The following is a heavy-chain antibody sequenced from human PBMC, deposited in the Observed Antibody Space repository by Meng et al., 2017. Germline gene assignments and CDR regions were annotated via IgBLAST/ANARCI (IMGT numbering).Heavy chain of an antibody. Sequence: VQLRAEVKKLGVIVAGACMVSGSDITTTGIGWLRQAYGQGIEWMGCTSASNGNTNYAEKIPGRVTMTKDTSTSTAYMELRSLRSDDTAVYYCARVRVYCSGGSCYRGMYFQHWGQGTLVTVSS. D-gene: IGHD2-15*01. CDR1: GSDITTTG. CDR3: ARVRVYCSGGSCYRGMYFQH. V-gene: IGHV1-18*01. J-gene: IGHJ1*01. CDR2: TSASNGNT.